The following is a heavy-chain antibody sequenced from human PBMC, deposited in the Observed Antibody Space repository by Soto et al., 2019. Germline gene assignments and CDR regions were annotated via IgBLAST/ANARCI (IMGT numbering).Heavy chain of an antibody. V-gene: IGHV3-48*02. CDR3: ARDLGWDFGS. Sequence: EVQLVESGGGSVQPGGSLRLSCAASGFTFSTFSMNWVRQAPGRGLEWISYISGGGGPISYADSVKGRFTISRDNAKNSLYLQMDSLTDEDTAVYYCARDLGWDFGSWGQGALVTVSS. CDR1: GFTFSTFS. D-gene: IGHD3-3*01. CDR2: ISGGGGPI. J-gene: IGHJ4*02.